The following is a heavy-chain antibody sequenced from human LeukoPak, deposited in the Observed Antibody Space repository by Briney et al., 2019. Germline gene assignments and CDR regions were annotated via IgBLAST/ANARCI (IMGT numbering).Heavy chain of an antibody. CDR3: ANVWEPDNWFDP. D-gene: IGHD1-26*01. J-gene: IGHJ5*02. Sequence: SETLSLTCTVSGGSISSYYWSWIRQPPGKGLEWIGEINHSGSTNYNPSLKSRVTISVDTSKNQFSLKLSSVTAADTAVYYCANVWEPDNWFDPWGQGTLVTVSS. CDR2: INHSGST. V-gene: IGHV4-34*01. CDR1: GGSISSYY.